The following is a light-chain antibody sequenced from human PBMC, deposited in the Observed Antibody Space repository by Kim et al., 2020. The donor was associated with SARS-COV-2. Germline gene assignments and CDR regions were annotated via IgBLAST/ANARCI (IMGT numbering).Light chain of an antibody. J-gene: IGLJ2*01. CDR2: DVT. Sequence: QSITISCTGVTSDIGGHNYVSWYQHDPGKAPKLILYDVTNRPSGIPTRFSGSMSGNTASLTISGLQPEDESDYCTSYTHVNSLDVVFGGGTKLTVL. CDR3: TSYTHVNSLDVV. CDR1: TSDIGGHNY. V-gene: IGLV2-14*03.